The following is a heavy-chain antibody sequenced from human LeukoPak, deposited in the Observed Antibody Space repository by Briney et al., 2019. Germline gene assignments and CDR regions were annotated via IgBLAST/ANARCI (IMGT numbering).Heavy chain of an antibody. D-gene: IGHD4-17*01. J-gene: IGHJ4*02. CDR1: GFTFGNYG. CDR3: ARAQTYGDSRLLLDY. V-gene: IGHV3-20*04. CDR2: ISWNGGST. Sequence: PGGSLRLSCAASGFTFGNYGMSWVRQAPGKGLEWVSGISWNGGSTGYADSVEGRFTIFRDNAKNSQYLQMNSLRVEDTALYYCARAQTYGDSRLLLDYWGQGTLVTVSS.